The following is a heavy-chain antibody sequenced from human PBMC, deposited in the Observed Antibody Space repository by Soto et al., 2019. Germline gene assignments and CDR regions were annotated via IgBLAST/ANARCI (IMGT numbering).Heavy chain of an antibody. J-gene: IGHJ4*02. CDR1: GDSINSDKYY. Sequence: QLQLQESGPGLVKPSETLSLTCSVSGDSINSDKYYWGWIRQPPGKGLEWIGSIYYRGNTYYNPSLQTPVTISLDKSKSQFSLKLYSVTAADSAVYFCARLEGLATISYYFDFWGQGAQVTVSS. D-gene: IGHD3-9*01. CDR2: IYYRGNT. V-gene: IGHV4-39*01. CDR3: ARLEGLATISYYFDF.